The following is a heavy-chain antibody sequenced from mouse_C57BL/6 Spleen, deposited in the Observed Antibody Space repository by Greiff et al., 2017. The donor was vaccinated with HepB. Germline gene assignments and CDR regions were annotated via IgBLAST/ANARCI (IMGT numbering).Heavy chain of an antibody. CDR1: GFTFTDYY. CDR2: IRNKANGYTT. J-gene: IGHJ2*01. V-gene: IGHV7-3*01. CDR3: ARYSPRYDKDY. D-gene: IGHD2-3*01. Sequence: EVQLVESGGGLVQPGGSLSLSCAASGFTFTDYYMTWVRQPPGKALEWLGCIRNKANGYTTEYSASVKGRFTISRDNSQSILYLQMNALRAEDSATYYCARYSPRYDKDYWGQGTTLTVSS.